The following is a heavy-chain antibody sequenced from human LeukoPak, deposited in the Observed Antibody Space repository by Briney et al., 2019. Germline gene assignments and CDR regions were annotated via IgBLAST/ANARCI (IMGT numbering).Heavy chain of an antibody. CDR2: IYHSGST. J-gene: IGHJ4*02. CDR3: ATLLYQLSVHY. V-gene: IGHV4-4*02. D-gene: IGHD2-2*01. Sequence: PSETLSLTCAVSGGSISSSNWWSWVRQPPGKGLEWIGEIYHSGSTYYNPSLKSRVTISVDTSKNQFSLKLSSVTAADTAVYYCATLLYQLSVHYWGQGTLVTVSS. CDR1: GGSISSSNW.